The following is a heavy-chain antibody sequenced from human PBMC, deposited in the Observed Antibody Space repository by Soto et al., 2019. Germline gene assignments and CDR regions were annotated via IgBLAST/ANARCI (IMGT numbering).Heavy chain of an antibody. V-gene: IGHV3-23*01. D-gene: IGHD3-9*01. Sequence: GGSLRLSCAPSGFTFSDYAMSWVRQAPGKGLEWVSTISGGGFDTHYADSVKGRFTISRDNVKDTLYIQMNSLRVEDTAVYYCAKDPSTGSADYWGQGTLVTVSS. CDR1: GFTFSDYA. CDR2: ISGGGFDT. CDR3: AKDPSTGSADY. J-gene: IGHJ4*02.